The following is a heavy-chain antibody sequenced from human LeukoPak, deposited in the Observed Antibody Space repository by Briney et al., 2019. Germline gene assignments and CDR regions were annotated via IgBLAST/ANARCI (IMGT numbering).Heavy chain of an antibody. D-gene: IGHD6-19*01. J-gene: IGHJ4*02. CDR1: GGSISSGGYY. V-gene: IGHV4-31*03. CDR2: IYYSGST. Sequence: SETLSLTCTVSGGSISSGGYYWSWIRQHPGKSLEWIGYIYYSGSTYYNPSLKSRVTISVDTSKNQFSLKLSSVTAADTAVYYCARGGSGWYEHPPVDWGQGTLVTVSS. CDR3: ARGGSGWYEHPPVD.